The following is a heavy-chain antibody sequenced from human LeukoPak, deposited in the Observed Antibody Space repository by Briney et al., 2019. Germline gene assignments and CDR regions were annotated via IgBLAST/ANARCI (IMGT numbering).Heavy chain of an antibody. Sequence: PGGSLRLSCVASGFGFNNSWMHWVRQVPGKGLLWVSRINIDGTKTKYADSVKGRFTISRDNAKNTLYLQMTTLRDEDTAVYYCARDRSQARPTTVDSWRQGTLVTVS. CDR2: INIDGTKT. CDR1: GFGFNNSW. CDR3: ARDRSQARPTTVDS. D-gene: IGHD1-14*01. V-gene: IGHV3-74*03. J-gene: IGHJ4*02.